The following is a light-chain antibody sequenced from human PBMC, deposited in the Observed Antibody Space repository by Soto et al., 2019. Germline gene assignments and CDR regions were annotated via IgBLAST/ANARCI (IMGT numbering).Light chain of an antibody. J-gene: IGLJ1*01. CDR2: ENN. CDR1: SSNIGNNY. CDR3: GTWDXXLSADV. Sequence: QSVLTQPPSVSAAPGQKVTISCSGSSSNIGNNYVSWYQQLPGTAPKLLIYENNKRPSGIPDRFSGSKSGTSATLGITGLQTGXXAXXYCGTWDXXLSADVFGTGTKLTVL. V-gene: IGLV1-51*02.